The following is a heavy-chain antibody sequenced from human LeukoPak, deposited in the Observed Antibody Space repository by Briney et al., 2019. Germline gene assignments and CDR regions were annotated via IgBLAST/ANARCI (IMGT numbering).Heavy chain of an antibody. CDR1: GGSFSGYY. CDR3: ARLRLGYCSGGSCYGRSYYYYGMDV. CDR2: INHSGST. Sequence: PSETLSLTCAVYGGSFSGYYWSWIRQPPGKGLEWIGEINHSGSTNYNPSLKSRVTISVDTSKNQFSLKLSSVTAADTAVYYCARLRLGYCSGGSCYGRSYYYYGMDVWGQGTTVPVSS. D-gene: IGHD2-15*01. J-gene: IGHJ6*02. V-gene: IGHV4-34*01.